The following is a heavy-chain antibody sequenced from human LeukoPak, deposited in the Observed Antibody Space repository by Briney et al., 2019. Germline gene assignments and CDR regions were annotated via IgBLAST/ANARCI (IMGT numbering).Heavy chain of an antibody. CDR2: ISYDGSNK. CDR3: AREPIAAAGEFDY. V-gene: IGHV3-30-3*01. D-gene: IGHD6-13*01. CDR1: GFTFSSYA. Sequence: PGGSLRLSCAASGFTFSSYAMHWVRQAPGKGLEWVAVISYDGSNKYYADSVKGRFTISRDNSKNTLYLQMNSLRAEDTAVYYCAREPIAAAGEFDYWGQGTLVTVSS. J-gene: IGHJ4*02.